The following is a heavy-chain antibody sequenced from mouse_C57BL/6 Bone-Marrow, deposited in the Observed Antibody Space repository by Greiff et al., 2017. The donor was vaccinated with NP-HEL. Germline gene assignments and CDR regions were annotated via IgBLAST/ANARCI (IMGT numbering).Heavy chain of an antibody. CDR3: ARGKWLLHAY. D-gene: IGHD2-3*01. CDR2: IYPRSGNT. J-gene: IGHJ3*01. CDR1: GYTFTSYG. V-gene: IGHV1-81*01. Sequence: VQLQQSGAELARPGASVKLSCTASGYTFTSYGISWVKQRTGQGLEWIGEIYPRSGNTYYNEKFKGQATLTADKSSSTAYMELRSLTSEDSAVYFGARGKWLLHAYWGQGTLVTVSA.